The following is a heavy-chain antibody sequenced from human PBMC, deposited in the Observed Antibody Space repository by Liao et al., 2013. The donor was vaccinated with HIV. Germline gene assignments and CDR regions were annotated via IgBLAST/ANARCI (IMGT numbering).Heavy chain of an antibody. D-gene: IGHD5-24*01. V-gene: IGHV4-61*02. CDR1: GDSVSSSENH. Sequence: QVQLQESGPGLVMASQTLSLICSVSGDSVSSSENHWGWFRQPAGRGLEWLGRINSDGPSYNSSLRSRLTVFRDTSKNQFSLMLTSVTAADTATYFCARDPREGHSFFDYWGQGIWVTVSS. J-gene: IGHJ4*02. CDR2: INSDGP. CDR3: ARDPREGHSFFDY.